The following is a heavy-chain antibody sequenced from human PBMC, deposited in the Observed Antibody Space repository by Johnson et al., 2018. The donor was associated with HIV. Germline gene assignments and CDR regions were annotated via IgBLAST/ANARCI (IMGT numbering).Heavy chain of an antibody. Sequence: SGFNFGGYWMSWVRQAPGKGLEWVAVIWYDGSNRFYADSVKGRFTISRDNSRNTLYLQMNSLRVEDTAVYYCAKDQGITMIVVVAGAFDIWGQGTMVTVSS. CDR2: IWYDGSNR. D-gene: IGHD3-22*01. V-gene: IGHV3-33*06. CDR1: GFNFGGYW. CDR3: AKDQGITMIVVVAGAFDI. J-gene: IGHJ3*02.